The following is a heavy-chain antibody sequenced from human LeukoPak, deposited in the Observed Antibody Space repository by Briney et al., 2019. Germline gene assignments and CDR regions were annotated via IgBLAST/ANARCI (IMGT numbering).Heavy chain of an antibody. V-gene: IGHV3-23*01. D-gene: IGHD3-9*01. J-gene: IGHJ6*02. CDR2: ISGSGGST. CDR1: GFTFSSYA. CDR3: AKAGGYDILTGYYRAYYYYGMDV. Sequence: GGSLRLSCVASGFTFSSYAMSWVRQAPGKGLEWVSAISGSGGSTYYADSVKGRFTISRDNSKNTLYLQMNSLRAEDTAVYYCAKAGGYDILTGYYRAYYYYGMDVWGQGTTVTVSS.